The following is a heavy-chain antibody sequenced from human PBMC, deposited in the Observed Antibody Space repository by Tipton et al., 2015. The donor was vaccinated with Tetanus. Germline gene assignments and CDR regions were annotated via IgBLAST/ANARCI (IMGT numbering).Heavy chain of an antibody. J-gene: IGHJ4*02. CDR3: ARGGGGPPFDS. CDR1: GDRVSSNSVA. V-gene: IGHV6-1*01. CDR2: TYFRSKWFT. D-gene: IGHD3-16*01. Sequence: LVKPTQTLSLTCAISGDRVSSNSVAWNWIRQSPSRGLEWLGRTYFRSKWFTDFAPSVKSRIIIEPDTSKNQFFLQLHSVTPDYPAVYFCARGGGGPPFDSWGQGTLVTVSS.